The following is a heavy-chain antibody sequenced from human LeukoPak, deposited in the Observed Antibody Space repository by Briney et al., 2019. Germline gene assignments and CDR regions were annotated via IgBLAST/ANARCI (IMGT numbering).Heavy chain of an antibody. CDR2: IRYNGSNK. CDR3: AKALYLGYCSSTSCYSPPDY. CDR1: GFTFSSYG. J-gene: IGHJ4*02. Sequence: GGSLRLSCAVSGFTFSSYGMHWVRQAPGKGLEWVAFIRYNGSNKYYADSVKGRFTISRDNSKNTLYLQMNSLRAEDTAVYYCAKALYLGYCSSTSCYSPPDYWGQGTLVTVSS. D-gene: IGHD2-2*02. V-gene: IGHV3-30*02.